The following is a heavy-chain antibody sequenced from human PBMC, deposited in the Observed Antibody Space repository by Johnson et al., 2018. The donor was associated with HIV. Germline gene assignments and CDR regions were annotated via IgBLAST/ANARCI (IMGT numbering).Heavy chain of an antibody. V-gene: IGHV3-30-3*01. J-gene: IGHJ3*02. Sequence: QVQVVESGGGVVQPGRSLTLSCVGSGFTFSDYAIHWVRQAPGKGLAWVAVISDDGSTKYSADSVQGRFTISRDNATNPLYLQMDSLRAEDTAVYYCARNQWIELWRDAFDIWGQGTMVTVSS. CDR2: ISDDGSTK. CDR1: GFTFSDYA. D-gene: IGHD5-18*01. CDR3: ARNQWIELWRDAFDI.